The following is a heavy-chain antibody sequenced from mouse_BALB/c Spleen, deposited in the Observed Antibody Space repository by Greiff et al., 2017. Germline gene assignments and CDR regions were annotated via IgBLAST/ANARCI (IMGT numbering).Heavy chain of an antibody. V-gene: IGHV7-3*02. Sequence: EVMLVESGGGLVQPGGSLRLSCATSGFTFTDYYMSWVRQPPGKAPEWLGFIRNKANGYTTEYSASVKGRFTISRDNSQSILYLQMNTLRAEDSATYYCARDMGFAYWGQGTLVTVSA. CDR3: ARDMGFAY. J-gene: IGHJ3*01. CDR1: GFTFTDYY. CDR2: IRNKANGYTT.